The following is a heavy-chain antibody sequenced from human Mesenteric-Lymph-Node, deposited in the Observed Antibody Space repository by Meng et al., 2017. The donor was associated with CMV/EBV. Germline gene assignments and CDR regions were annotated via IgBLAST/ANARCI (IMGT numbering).Heavy chain of an antibody. CDR3: ARDGGWYEYYFDY. Sequence: GESLKISCAASGFTFDDYAMHWVRQAPGKGLEWVAKIKHDGVEKYYVDSVRGRFTISRDNARNSIYLQMNSLGADDTAVYYCARDGGWYEYYFDYWGQGILVTVSS. D-gene: IGHD6-13*01. CDR2: IKHDGVEK. CDR1: GFTFDDYA. V-gene: IGHV3-7*01. J-gene: IGHJ4*02.